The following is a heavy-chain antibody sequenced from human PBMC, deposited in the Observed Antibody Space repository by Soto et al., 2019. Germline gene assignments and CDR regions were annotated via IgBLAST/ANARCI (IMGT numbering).Heavy chain of an antibody. CDR3: DLKGSSSSIWFDP. CDR1: GGTFSSYA. V-gene: IGHV1-69*06. CDR2: IIPIFGTA. D-gene: IGHD6-6*01. J-gene: IGHJ5*02. Sequence: SLKVSCKASGGTFSSYAISWVRQAPGQGLEWMGGIIPIFGTANYAQKFQGRVTITADKSTSTAYMELSSLRSEDTAVYYCDLKGSSSSIWFDPWGQGTLVSV.